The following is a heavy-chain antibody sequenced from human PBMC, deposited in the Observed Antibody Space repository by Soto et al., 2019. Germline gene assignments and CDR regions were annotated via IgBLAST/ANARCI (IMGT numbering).Heavy chain of an antibody. J-gene: IGHJ4*02. D-gene: IGHD3-9*01. CDR2: IYSGGST. V-gene: IGHV3-66*01. CDR1: GFTVGGND. Sequence: SGGSLRLSCGASGFTVGGNDVSWVRQAPGKGLEWVSVIYSGGSTYYADSVKGRFTISRDNSKNTLYLQMNSLRAEDTAVYYCARARGYRYFVWNYWGQGTLVTVSS. CDR3: ARARGYRYFVWNY.